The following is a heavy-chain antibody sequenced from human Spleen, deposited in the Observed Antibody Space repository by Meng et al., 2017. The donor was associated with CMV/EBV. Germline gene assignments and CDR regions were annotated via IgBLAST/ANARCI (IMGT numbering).Heavy chain of an antibody. J-gene: IGHJ6*02. CDR2: IRYDGSNK. Sequence: GGSLRLSCAASGFTFSNFEMYWVRQAPGKGLEWVAFIRYDGSNKYYADSVKGRFTISRDNSKNTLYLQMNSLRAEDTAVYYCAKDGGQWLVRDYYYGMDVWGQGTTVTVSS. D-gene: IGHD6-19*01. CDR3: AKDGGQWLVRDYYYGMDV. V-gene: IGHV3-30*02. CDR1: GFTFSNFE.